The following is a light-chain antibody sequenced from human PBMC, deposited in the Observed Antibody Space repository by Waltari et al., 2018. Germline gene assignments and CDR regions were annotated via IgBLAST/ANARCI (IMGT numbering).Light chain of an antibody. Sequence: IQITQSPSTLSASVGARVTITCLTSQSISSWLAWYQQKPGKAPKLLIYNTSSLERDVPSRFSGSGSGTEFTLTISSLQPDDFATFYCQHYSSYPPTFGGGTKVEIK. CDR1: QSISSW. J-gene: IGKJ4*01. CDR3: QHYSSYPPT. V-gene: IGKV1-5*03. CDR2: NTS.